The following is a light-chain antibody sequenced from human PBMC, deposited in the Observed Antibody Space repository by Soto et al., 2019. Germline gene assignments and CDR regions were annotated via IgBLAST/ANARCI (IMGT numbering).Light chain of an antibody. J-gene: IGKJ1*01. CDR3: LRRYTTPRA. Sequence: PMTQSPSSLSASVGARITITCRASQSIRTSLNWYQQKPGKAPRLLIYGASTLQSGVPSRVRGRGSATDFPLTVSSLQPEDSAIYYCLRRYTTPRAFGQGTKVEV. CDR2: GAS. CDR1: QSIRTS. V-gene: IGKV1-39*01.